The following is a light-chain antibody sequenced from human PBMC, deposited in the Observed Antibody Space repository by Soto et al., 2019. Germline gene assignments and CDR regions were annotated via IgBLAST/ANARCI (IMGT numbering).Light chain of an antibody. Sequence: QSLLTHPPSLSAAPGQKVTISCSGTSRDIGYYNYVSWYQQHPGEAPKPIIYEVRNRPSGVSTRFSGSKSGNTASLIISGLQAEDEADYFCSSYTNTYVYVFGTGTKVTVL. CDR2: EVR. J-gene: IGLJ1*01. CDR3: SSYTNTYVYV. V-gene: IGLV2-14*01. CDR1: SRDIGYYNY.